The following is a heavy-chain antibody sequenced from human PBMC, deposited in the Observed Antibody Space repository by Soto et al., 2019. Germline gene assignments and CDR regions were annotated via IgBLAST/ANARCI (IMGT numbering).Heavy chain of an antibody. D-gene: IGHD2-21*02. CDR2: VSGSGDST. J-gene: IGHJ4*02. CDR1: AVTFSSYA. CDR3: AKGRASDCPGCTQDY. Sequence: ASAVTFSSYAMSWVRQAPGKGLEWVSAVSGSGDSTYYADSVKARFTISRDNSKNTLYLQMNSLRAEDTAVYYCAKGRASDCPGCTQDYWGQGTLVTVSS. V-gene: IGHV3-23*01.